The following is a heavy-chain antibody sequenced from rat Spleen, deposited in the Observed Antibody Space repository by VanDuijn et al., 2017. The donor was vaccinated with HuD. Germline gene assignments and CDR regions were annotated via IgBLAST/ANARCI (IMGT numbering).Heavy chain of an antibody. V-gene: IGHV5-29*01. CDR1: GFTFSNYG. Sequence: EVQLVESGGGLVQPGRSLKLSCAASGFTFSNYGMAWVRQAPTKGLEWIASITNTGGSVHYPDSLKGRFTISRDTAQNTLFLQMNSLRSEDTATYYCTRGGYCRYWGQGVMVTVSS. CDR3: TRGGYCRY. J-gene: IGHJ2*01. D-gene: IGHD4-2*01. CDR2: ITNTGGSV.